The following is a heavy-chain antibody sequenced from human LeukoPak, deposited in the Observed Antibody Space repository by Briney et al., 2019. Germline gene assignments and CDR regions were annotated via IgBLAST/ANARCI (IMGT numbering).Heavy chain of an antibody. V-gene: IGHV1-18*01. CDR3: ARGGPDYDYFWGTYRPFDF. CDR1: GYTFTSYG. CDR2: ISAYNGDT. J-gene: IGHJ4*02. D-gene: IGHD3-16*02. Sequence: ASVKVSCKASGYTFTSYGVTWVRQAPGQGLEWVGWISAYNGDTRYAENLQRRATLTIETSTATAYLELRSLRSDDTAVYYCARGGPDYDYFWGTYRPFDFWGQGTLVTVSS.